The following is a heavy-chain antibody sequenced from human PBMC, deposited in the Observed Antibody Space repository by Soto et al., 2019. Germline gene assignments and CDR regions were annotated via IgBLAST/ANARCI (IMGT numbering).Heavy chain of an antibody. CDR2: ISGSGGST. D-gene: IGHD3-3*01. CDR1: GFTFSSYA. J-gene: IGHJ4*02. CDR3: AKVSGRQGKGEWLLSYYFDY. Sequence: GGSLRLSCAASGFTFSSYAMSWVRQAPGKGLEWVSAISGSGGSTYYADSVKGRFTISRDNSKNTLYLQMNSLRAEDAAVYYCAKVSGRQGKGEWLLSYYFDYWGQGTLVTVSS. V-gene: IGHV3-23*01.